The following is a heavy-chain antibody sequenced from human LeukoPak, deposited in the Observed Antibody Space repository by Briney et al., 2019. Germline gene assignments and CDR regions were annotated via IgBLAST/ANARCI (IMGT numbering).Heavy chain of an antibody. J-gene: IGHJ4*02. CDR2: ISSSSSYI. CDR3: ARGIGSYSDY. CDR1: GFTFSSYS. D-gene: IGHD1-26*01. Sequence: GGSLRLSCAASGFTFSSYSMNWVRQAPGKGLGWVSSISSSSSYIYYADSVEGRFTISRDNAKNSLYLQMNSLRAEDTAVYYCARGIGSYSDYWGQGTLVTVSS. V-gene: IGHV3-21*01.